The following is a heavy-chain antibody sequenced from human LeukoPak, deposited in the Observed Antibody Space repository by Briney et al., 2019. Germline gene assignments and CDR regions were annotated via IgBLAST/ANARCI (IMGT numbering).Heavy chain of an antibody. J-gene: IGHJ4*02. CDR3: ARDTVISGGYGLGFPFDY. CDR1: GGSISSSSYY. Sequence: SETLSLTCTVSGGSISSSSYYWGWIRQPPGKGLEWIGSIYYSGSTYYNPSLKSRVTISVDTSKNQFSLKLSSVTAADTAVYYCARDTVISGGYGLGFPFDYWGQGTLVTVSS. D-gene: IGHD3-10*01. V-gene: IGHV4-39*07. CDR2: IYYSGST.